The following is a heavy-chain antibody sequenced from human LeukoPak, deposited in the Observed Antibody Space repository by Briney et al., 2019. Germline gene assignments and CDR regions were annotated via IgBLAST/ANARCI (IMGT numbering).Heavy chain of an antibody. D-gene: IGHD1-26*01. Sequence: PGGSLRLSCVASGFTFHNYAMTWVRQAPGKGLEWVSTISDSGATAFYADSVKGRFTISRDNSKNTLYLQMNSLRAEDTAVYYCARAGATTDDAFDIWGQGTMVTVSS. CDR2: ISDSGATA. CDR3: ARAGATTDDAFDI. V-gene: IGHV3-23*01. J-gene: IGHJ3*02. CDR1: GFTFHNYA.